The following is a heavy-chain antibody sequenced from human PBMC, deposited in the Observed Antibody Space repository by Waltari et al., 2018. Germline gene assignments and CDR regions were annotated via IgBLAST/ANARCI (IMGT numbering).Heavy chain of an antibody. CDR1: GFTFSDHY. CDR2: TTNKANSYTT. CDR3: ARKAYIYVQRGYFDY. J-gene: IGHJ4*02. Sequence: EVQLVESGGGLVQLGGSLRLSCAASGFTFSDHYMGGVRQAPGKGLEFVGRTTNKANSYTTEYAASVKGRFTISRDESKKSLYLQMNSLKTEDTAVYYCARKAYIYVQRGYFDYWGQGTLVTVSS. V-gene: IGHV3-72*01. D-gene: IGHD5-18*01.